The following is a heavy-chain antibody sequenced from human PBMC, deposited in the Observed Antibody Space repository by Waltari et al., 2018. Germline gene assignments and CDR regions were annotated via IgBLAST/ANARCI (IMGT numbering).Heavy chain of an antibody. J-gene: IGHJ4*02. Sequence: QVQLQQWGAGLLKPSETLSLNCAVYGGSFSGYYWSWIRQPPGKGLEWIGEINHSGSTNYNPSLKSRVTISVDTSKNQFSLKLSSVTAADTAVYYCARNEQQRAHLGYWGQGTLVTVSS. CDR1: GGSFSGYY. D-gene: IGHD6-13*01. V-gene: IGHV4-34*01. CDR3: ARNEQQRAHLGY. CDR2: INHSGST.